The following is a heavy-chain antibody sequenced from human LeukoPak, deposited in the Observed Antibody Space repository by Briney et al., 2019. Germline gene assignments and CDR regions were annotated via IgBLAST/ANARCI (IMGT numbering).Heavy chain of an antibody. CDR1: GFTFSSYA. CDR3: AKAARSSVAGFFLDL. CDR2: ITGSGRST. Sequence: GGSLRLSCAASGFTFSSYALSWVCQAPGKGLGWVSAITGSGRSTYYADSVKGRFTISRDNSKNTLYLQMNSLRVEDTAVYYCAKAARSSVAGFFLDLWGRGTLVTVSS. J-gene: IGHJ2*01. V-gene: IGHV3-23*01. D-gene: IGHD6-19*01.